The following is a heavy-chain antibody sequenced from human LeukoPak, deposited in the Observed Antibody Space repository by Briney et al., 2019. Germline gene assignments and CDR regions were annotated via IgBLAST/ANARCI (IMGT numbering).Heavy chain of an antibody. Sequence: GGSLRLSCAASGFTFSSYGMHWVRQAPGKGLEWVAVIWYDGSNKYYADSVKGRFTISRDNSKNTLYLQMNSLRAEDTAVYYCARGVTMIPHYDYWGQGTLGTVSS. CDR1: GFTFSSYG. V-gene: IGHV3-33*01. D-gene: IGHD3-22*01. CDR2: IWYDGSNK. J-gene: IGHJ4*02. CDR3: ARGVTMIPHYDY.